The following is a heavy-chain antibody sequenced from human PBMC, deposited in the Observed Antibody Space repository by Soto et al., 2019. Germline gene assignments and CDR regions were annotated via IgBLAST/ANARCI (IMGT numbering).Heavy chain of an antibody. D-gene: IGHD6-19*01. Sequence: ASVKVSCKASGYTFTSYYMHWVRQAPGQGLEWMGIINPSGGSTSYAQKFQGRVTMTRDTSTGTVYMELSSLRSEDTAVYYCARVKRSVALYYYYGMDVWGQGTTVTVSS. CDR3: ARVKRSVALYYYYGMDV. CDR1: GYTFTSYY. V-gene: IGHV1-46*01. CDR2: INPSGGST. J-gene: IGHJ6*02.